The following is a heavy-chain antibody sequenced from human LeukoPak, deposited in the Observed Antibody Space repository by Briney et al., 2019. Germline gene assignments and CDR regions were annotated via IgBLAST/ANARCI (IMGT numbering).Heavy chain of an antibody. J-gene: IGHJ4*02. CDR3: ANGDAARPSEVFDY. CDR1: GFTFSSHA. V-gene: IGHV3-23*01. CDR2: ISGGGGTT. Sequence: GGSPRLSCSTSGFTFSSHAVNWVRQAPGKGLEWVSSISGGGGTTYYADSVKGRFTISRDNSKSTLYLQMNSLRADDTAVYYCANGDAARPSEVFDYWGRGTRLTV. D-gene: IGHD6-6*01.